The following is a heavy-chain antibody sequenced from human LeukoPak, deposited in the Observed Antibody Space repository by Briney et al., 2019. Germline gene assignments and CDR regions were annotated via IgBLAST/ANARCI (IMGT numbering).Heavy chain of an antibody. Sequence: GGSLRLSCAASGFTFSSYSMNWVRQAPGKGLEWVSLISSSSSYIYYADSVKGRFTISRDNAKNSLYLQMNSLRVEDTAVYYCARGGYSYGLPYWGQGTLVTVSS. J-gene: IGHJ4*02. CDR1: GFTFSSYS. CDR2: ISSSSSYI. V-gene: IGHV3-21*01. D-gene: IGHD5-18*01. CDR3: ARGGYSYGLPY.